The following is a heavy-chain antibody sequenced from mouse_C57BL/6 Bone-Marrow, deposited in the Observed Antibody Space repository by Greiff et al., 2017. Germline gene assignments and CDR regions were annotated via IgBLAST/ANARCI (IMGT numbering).Heavy chain of an antibody. J-gene: IGHJ2*01. V-gene: IGHV1-15*01. CDR2: IDPETGGT. CDR3: TRGDYYGRSLCYFDY. D-gene: IGHD1-1*01. Sequence: VQLQQSGADLVRPGASVTLSCKASGYTFTDYEMHWVQQTPVHGLDWIGTIDPETGGTTYNQKFKGKSILTADKSSSTAYMELSSLTSEDSAVYYCTRGDYYGRSLCYFDYWGQGTTLTVSS. CDR1: GYTFTDYE.